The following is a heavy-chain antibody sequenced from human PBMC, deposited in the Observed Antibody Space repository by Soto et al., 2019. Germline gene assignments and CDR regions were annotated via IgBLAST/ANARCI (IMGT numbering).Heavy chain of an antibody. V-gene: IGHV1-2*02. CDR2: INPKSGGT. CDR1: GYTFTVYY. Sequence: ASVKFSCKSSGYTFTVYYMHWVRQAPGQGLEWMGWINPKSGGTMYPQKFQGRVTMTWDTSISTAYMALTRLRSDDTAVYYCARDVAKGGGRAGFDYWGQGTRGTV. J-gene: IGHJ4*02. D-gene: IGHD1-26*01. CDR3: ARDVAKGGGRAGFDY.